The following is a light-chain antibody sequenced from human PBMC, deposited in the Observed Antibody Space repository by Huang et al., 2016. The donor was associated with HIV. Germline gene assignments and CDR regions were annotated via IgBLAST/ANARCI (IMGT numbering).Light chain of an antibody. Sequence: EIEMTQSPATLSVSPGERATLSCRASHSVDSDLAWYQQKPGQAPRLLIYDASTRATGISAKFNGTGSGTEFSLIITNLQSGDFAVYYCQQYNDWPPLTFGGGTKVEI. CDR1: HSVDSD. CDR3: QQYNDWPPLT. V-gene: IGKV3-15*01. J-gene: IGKJ4*01. CDR2: DAS.